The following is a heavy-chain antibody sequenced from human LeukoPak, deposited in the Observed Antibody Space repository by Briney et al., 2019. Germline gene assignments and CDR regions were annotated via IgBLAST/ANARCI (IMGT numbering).Heavy chain of an antibody. Sequence: SGGSLRLSCAASGFTFSSYGMHWVRQAPGKGLEWVAFIRYDGSNKYYADSVKGRFTISRDNSKNTLYLQMNSLRAEDTAVYYCAKELTIFGVVINFDYWGQGTLVTASS. CDR3: AKELTIFGVVINFDY. J-gene: IGHJ4*02. CDR1: GFTFSSYG. V-gene: IGHV3-30*02. D-gene: IGHD3-3*01. CDR2: IRYDGSNK.